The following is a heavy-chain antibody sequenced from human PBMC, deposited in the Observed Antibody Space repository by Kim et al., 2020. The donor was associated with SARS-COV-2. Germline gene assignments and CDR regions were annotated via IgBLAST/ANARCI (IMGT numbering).Heavy chain of an antibody. V-gene: IGHV1-18*01. J-gene: IGHJ6*02. Sequence: QKLQGRVTMTPDTSTTTAYMELRSLRSDDTAVYYCARDPLQELASTYGMDVWGQGTTVTVSS. D-gene: IGHD1-26*01. CDR3: ARDPLQELASTYGMDV.